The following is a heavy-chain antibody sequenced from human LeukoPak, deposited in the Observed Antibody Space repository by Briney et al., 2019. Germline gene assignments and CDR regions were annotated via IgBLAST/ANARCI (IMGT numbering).Heavy chain of an antibody. J-gene: IGHJ3*02. V-gene: IGHV3-23*01. CDR1: GFTFSNYG. D-gene: IGHD5-18*01. CDR3: ARDLSSRGYTYGTPAFTFDI. Sequence: GGSLRLSCAASGFTFSNYGMSRVRQAPGKGLEWVSSISGSGDSTYYADSVKGRFTISRDNAKNSLSLLMNGLRAEDTAVYYCARDLSSRGYTYGTPAFTFDIWGQGTMVTVSS. CDR2: ISGSGDST.